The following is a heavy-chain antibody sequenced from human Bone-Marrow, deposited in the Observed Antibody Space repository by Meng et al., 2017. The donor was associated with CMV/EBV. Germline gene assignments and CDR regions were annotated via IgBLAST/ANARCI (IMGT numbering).Heavy chain of an antibody. J-gene: IGHJ4*02. CDR1: GFTFSSAW. Sequence: GESLKISCAASGFTFSSAWMSWVRQAPGKGLEWVGRISSEADGGATDYAAPVKGRITIPRDDSRNTLYLQMKSLKSEDTAVYYCSTLLAGVGGTDYWGQGTLVTVSS. CDR3: STLLAGVGGTDY. CDR2: ISSEADGGAT. D-gene: IGHD1-26*01. V-gene: IGHV3-15*01.